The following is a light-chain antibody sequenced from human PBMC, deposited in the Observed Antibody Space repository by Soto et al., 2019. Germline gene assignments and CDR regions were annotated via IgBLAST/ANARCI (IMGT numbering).Light chain of an antibody. CDR1: SSDVGSYNL. CDR2: EVS. Sequence: QLVLTQPDSVSGSPGQSITISCTGTSSDVGSYNLVSWYQQHPGKAPKLMIYEVSKRPSGVSNRFSGSKSGNTASLTISGLQAEDEADYYCCSYAGSSTWVFGGGTKLTVL. CDR3: CSYAGSSTWV. J-gene: IGLJ3*02. V-gene: IGLV2-23*02.